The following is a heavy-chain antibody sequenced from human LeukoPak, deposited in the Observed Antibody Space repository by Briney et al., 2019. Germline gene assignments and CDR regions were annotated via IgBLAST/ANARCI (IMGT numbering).Heavy chain of an antibody. CDR1: GDSISSYY. D-gene: IGHD2-21*02. Sequence: PSETLSLTCTVSGDSISSYYWSWIRQPAGKGLEWIGRIYASGNTNYNPSLKSRVTMSADTSKSQFSLKLSSVTAADTAVYYCARHGDCGGDCYFYYFDYWGQGTLVTVSS. CDR3: ARHGDCGGDCYFYYFDY. CDR2: IYASGNT. V-gene: IGHV4-4*07. J-gene: IGHJ4*02.